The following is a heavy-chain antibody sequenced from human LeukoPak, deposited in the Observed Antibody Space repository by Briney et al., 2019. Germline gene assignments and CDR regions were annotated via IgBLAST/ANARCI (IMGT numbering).Heavy chain of an antibody. Sequence: ASVKVSCKASGYTFTGYYMHWVRQAPGRGLEWMGWINPKSGGTNYAQKFQGWVTMTRDTSISTAYMELSRLRSDDTAVYYCARDSENGGYCSSTSCPGVLFDYWGQGTLVTVSS. CDR1: GYTFTGYY. D-gene: IGHD2-2*03. CDR2: INPKSGGT. J-gene: IGHJ4*02. CDR3: ARDSENGGYCSSTSCPGVLFDY. V-gene: IGHV1-2*04.